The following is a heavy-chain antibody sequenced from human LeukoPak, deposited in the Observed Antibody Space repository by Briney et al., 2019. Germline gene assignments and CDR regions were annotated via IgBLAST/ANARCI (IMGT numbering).Heavy chain of an antibody. CDR1: GGSISNYY. Sequence: SETLSLTCTVSGGSISNYYWSWIRQPPGKGLEWIGFLYYSGSANYNPSLKSRVTISLDTSKNQFSLKLSSVTAADTAVYYCARIRNYGSGTYIPFVDYWGQGTLVTVSS. CDR2: LYYSGSA. V-gene: IGHV4-59*01. CDR3: ARIRNYGSGTYIPFVDY. J-gene: IGHJ4*02. D-gene: IGHD3-10*01.